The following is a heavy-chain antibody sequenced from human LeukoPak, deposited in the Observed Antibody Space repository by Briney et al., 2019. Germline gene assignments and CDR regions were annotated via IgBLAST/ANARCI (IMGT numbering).Heavy chain of an antibody. Sequence: GGSLRLSCAASGFTFSSYSMNWVRQAPGKGLEWVSSISSSSSYIYYADSVKGRFTISRDNAKNSLYLQMNSLRAEDTAVYYCARDPRSGYSYGSGFDYWGQGTLVTVSS. J-gene: IGHJ4*02. D-gene: IGHD5-18*01. CDR3: ARDPRSGYSYGSGFDY. CDR1: GFTFSSYS. V-gene: IGHV3-21*01. CDR2: ISSSSSYI.